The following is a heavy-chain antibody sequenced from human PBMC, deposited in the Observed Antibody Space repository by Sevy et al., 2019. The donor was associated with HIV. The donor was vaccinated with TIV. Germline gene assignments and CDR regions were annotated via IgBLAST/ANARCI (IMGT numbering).Heavy chain of an antibody. V-gene: IGHV4-61*01. CDR3: ATGGCTNGICYRSYYYHAMDV. Sequence: SETLSLTCTVSGGSVSSGSYYWSWIRQPPGKGLEWIGHIYYTGRTNYNPSLKSRVTISIDTSKNPFSLKLSSVTAADTAVYYCATGGCTNGICYRSYYYHAMDVWGQGTTVTVSS. D-gene: IGHD2-8*01. CDR2: IYYTGRT. J-gene: IGHJ6*02. CDR1: GGSVSSGSYY.